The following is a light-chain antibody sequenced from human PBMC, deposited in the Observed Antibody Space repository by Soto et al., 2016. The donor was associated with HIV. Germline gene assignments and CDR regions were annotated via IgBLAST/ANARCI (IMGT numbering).Light chain of an antibody. Sequence: SYELTQSPSVSVAPGKTAKITCGGDNVGSKSVHWYQQKPGQAPVLVVYNNIDRPSGIPERFSGSNSENAATLTISRVEAGDEADYYCQVRDSHSDHVVFGGGTKLTVL. J-gene: IGLJ2*01. CDR3: QVRDSHSDHVV. CDR1: NVGSKS. CDR2: NNI. V-gene: IGLV3-21*03.